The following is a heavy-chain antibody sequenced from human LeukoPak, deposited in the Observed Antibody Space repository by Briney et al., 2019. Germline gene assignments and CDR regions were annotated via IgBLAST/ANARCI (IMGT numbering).Heavy chain of an antibody. CDR1: GFTFSSYA. V-gene: IGHV3-23*01. D-gene: IGHD5-12*01. CDR3: AKGTRWLQLLDY. CDR2: ISGSGGST. Sequence: PGGSLRLSCAASGFTFSSYAMSWVRQAPGKGLEWVSAISGSGGSTYYADSVKGRFTISRDNSKNTLYLQMNSLRAENTAVYYCAKGTRWLQLLDYWGQGTLVTVSS. J-gene: IGHJ4*02.